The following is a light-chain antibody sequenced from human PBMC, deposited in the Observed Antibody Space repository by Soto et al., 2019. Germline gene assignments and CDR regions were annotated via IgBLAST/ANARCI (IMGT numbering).Light chain of an antibody. Sequence: EIVMTQSPATLPVSPGERATLSCRARQSVSSNLAWYQQKHGQALRLLIYGASTRATGIPARFSGSGSGTEFTLTISSLQSEDFAVYYCQQYNNWPPITVGQGTRLEIK. V-gene: IGKV3-15*01. J-gene: IGKJ5*01. CDR3: QQYNNWPPIT. CDR1: QSVSSN. CDR2: GAS.